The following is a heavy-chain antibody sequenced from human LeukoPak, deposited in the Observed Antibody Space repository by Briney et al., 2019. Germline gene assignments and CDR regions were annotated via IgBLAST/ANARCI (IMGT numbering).Heavy chain of an antibody. V-gene: IGHV1-18*01. J-gene: IGHJ6*03. CDR2: ISAYNGNT. CDR1: GYTFTSYG. D-gene: IGHD2-2*01. Sequence: ASVKVSCKASGYTFTSYGISWVRQAPGQGLEWMGWISAYNGNTNYAQKLQGRVTMTTDTSTSTAYMELRSLRSDDTAVYYCARSSTRDYYYYYYMDVWGKGTTVTVS. CDR3: ARSSTRDYYYYYYMDV.